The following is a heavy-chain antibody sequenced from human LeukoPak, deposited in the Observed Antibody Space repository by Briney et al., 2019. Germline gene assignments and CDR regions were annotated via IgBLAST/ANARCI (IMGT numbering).Heavy chain of an antibody. CDR2: IYYSGST. D-gene: IGHD2-2*01. Sequence: PSETLSLTCTVSGGSISGYYWSWIRQPPGKGLEWIGSIYYSGSTYYNPSLKSRVTISVDTSKNQFSLKLSSVTAADTAVYYCAREAGSGRCSSTSCYHFDYWGQGTLVTVSS. J-gene: IGHJ4*02. CDR3: AREAGSGRCSSTSCYHFDY. V-gene: IGHV4-59*12. CDR1: GGSISGYY.